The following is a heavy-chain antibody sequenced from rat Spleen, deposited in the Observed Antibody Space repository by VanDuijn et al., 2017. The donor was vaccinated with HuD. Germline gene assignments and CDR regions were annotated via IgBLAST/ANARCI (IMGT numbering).Heavy chain of an antibody. Sequence: EVQLVESDGGLVQPGRSLKLSCAASGFIFSDFYMAWVRQAPTKGLEWVASITNSGGSTYYPDSVKGRFTISRDNAQNTLYLQVNSLRSEDTATYYCTTYGGLRNWFAYWGQGILVTVSS. CDR3: TTYGGLRNWFAY. J-gene: IGHJ3*01. V-gene: IGHV5-20*01. D-gene: IGHD4-1*01. CDR1: GFIFSDFY. CDR2: ITNSGGST.